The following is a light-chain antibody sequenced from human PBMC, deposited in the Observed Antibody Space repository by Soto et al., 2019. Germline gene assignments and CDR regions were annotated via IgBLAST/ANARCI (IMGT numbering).Light chain of an antibody. CDR3: PQYTDWPLP. CDR1: QSVRSN. V-gene: IGKV3-15*01. Sequence: EIGMTQSPVTLSVSPGERATLSCRASQSVRSNLAWYQQKPGQAPSLLIYGAFTRATGIPTRFSGTGSGTEFTLTISSLQSEDFALYYCPQYTDWPLPFGQGTKVAIK. CDR2: GAF. J-gene: IGKJ1*01.